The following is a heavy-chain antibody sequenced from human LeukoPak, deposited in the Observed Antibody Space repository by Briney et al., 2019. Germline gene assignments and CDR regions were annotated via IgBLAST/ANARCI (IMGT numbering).Heavy chain of an antibody. D-gene: IGHD3-10*01. Sequence: PGGSLRLSCAASGFAFSSYGMHWVRQAPGKGLEWVAGISYDESEKYFLGSVKGRFTISRDSSNNTLYLEMNSLRTEDTAVYYCAKGAGGSSHSGGDFWGQGTLVTVSS. CDR3: AKGAGGSSHSGGDF. V-gene: IGHV3-30*18. J-gene: IGHJ4*02. CDR2: ISYDESEK. CDR1: GFAFSSYG.